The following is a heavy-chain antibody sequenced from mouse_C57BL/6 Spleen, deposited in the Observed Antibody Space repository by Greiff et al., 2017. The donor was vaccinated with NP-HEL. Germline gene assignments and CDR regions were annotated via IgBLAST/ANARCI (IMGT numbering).Heavy chain of an antibody. D-gene: IGHD2-1*01. CDR2: IRNKANGYTT. CDR1: GFTFTDYY. Sequence: EVMLVESGGGLVQPGGSLSLSCAASGFTFTDYYMSWVRQPPGKALEWLGFIRNKANGYTTEYSASVKGRFTISRDNSQSILYLQMNALRAEDSATYYCARWGNYDRFAYWGQGTLVTVSA. CDR3: ARWGNYDRFAY. J-gene: IGHJ3*01. V-gene: IGHV7-3*01.